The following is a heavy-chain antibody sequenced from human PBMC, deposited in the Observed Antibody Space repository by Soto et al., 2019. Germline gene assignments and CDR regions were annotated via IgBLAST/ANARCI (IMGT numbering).Heavy chain of an antibody. CDR3: AKDPSGGGYYFDY. J-gene: IGHJ4*02. CDR1: GFTFSSYG. D-gene: IGHD2-8*02. CDR2: ISYDGSNK. V-gene: IGHV3-30*18. Sequence: GESLKISCAASGFTFSSYGMHWVRQAPGKGLEWVAVISYDGSNKYHADSVKGRFTISRDNSKNTLYLQMNSLRAEDTAVYYCAKDPSGGGYYFDYWGQGTLVTVSS.